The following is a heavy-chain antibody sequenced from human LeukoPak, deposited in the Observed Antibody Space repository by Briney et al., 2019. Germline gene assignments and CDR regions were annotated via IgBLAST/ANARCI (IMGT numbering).Heavy chain of an antibody. CDR2: IYSGGST. Sequence: GGSLRLSCVASGFTFITYSMNWVRQAPGKGLEWVSVIYSGGSTYYADSVKGRFTISRDNSKNTLYLQMNSLRAEDTAVYYCAKDVDHDWGQGTLVTVSS. J-gene: IGHJ4*02. V-gene: IGHV3-53*01. CDR1: GFTFITYS. D-gene: IGHD1-14*01. CDR3: AKDVDHD.